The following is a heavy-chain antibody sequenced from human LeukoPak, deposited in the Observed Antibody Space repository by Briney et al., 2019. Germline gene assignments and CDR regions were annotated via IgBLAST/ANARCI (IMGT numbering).Heavy chain of an antibody. CDR2: ISYDGSNK. D-gene: IGHD3-3*01. CDR1: GFTFSSYA. J-gene: IGHJ4*02. V-gene: IGHV3-30-3*01. Sequence: SGGSLRLSCAASGFTFSSYAMHWVRQAPGKGLEWVAVISYDGSNKYYADSVKGRFTISRDNSKNTLYLQMNSLRAEDTAVYYCARDGFPFGVGYYFDYWGQGTLVTVSS. CDR3: ARDGFPFGVGYYFDY.